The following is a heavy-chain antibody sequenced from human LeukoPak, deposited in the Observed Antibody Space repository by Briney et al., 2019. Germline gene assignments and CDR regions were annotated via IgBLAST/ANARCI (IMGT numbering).Heavy chain of an antibody. J-gene: IGHJ4*02. V-gene: IGHV5-51*01. CDR3: GGGNGYNYYH. CDR1: ESSFSNYW. D-gene: IGHD5-24*01. Sequence: GESLKISCNSSESSFSNYWYAWVRQMPGKDLERMGINFPGDSETSYRPSFQRLVTISADKSSSPAYLQWSGLQASATAMYYCGGGNGYNYYHGGKGTLVTVFS. CDR2: NFPGDSET.